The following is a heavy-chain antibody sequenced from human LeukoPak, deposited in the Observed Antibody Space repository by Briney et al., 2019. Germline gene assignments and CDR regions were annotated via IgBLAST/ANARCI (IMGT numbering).Heavy chain of an antibody. CDR1: GITFGHNW. CDR2: INSDGGGA. Sequence: GGPLRLSCAASGITFGHNWMHWVRQGPGKGLVWISRINSDGGGAIYADSVKGRFTVSRDNAKNTLYLQMNSLRAEDTAVYYCVRDIPHNWFDTWGQGTLVTVSS. V-gene: IGHV3-74*01. CDR3: VRDIPHNWFDT. J-gene: IGHJ5*02.